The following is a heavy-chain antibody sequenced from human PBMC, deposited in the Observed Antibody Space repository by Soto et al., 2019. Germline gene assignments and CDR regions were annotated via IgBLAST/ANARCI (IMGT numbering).Heavy chain of an antibody. CDR2: INPNSGGT. V-gene: IGHV1-2*04. Sequence: QVQLVQSGAEVKKPGASVKVSCKASGYTFTGYYMHWVRQGPGQGLEWMGWINPNSGGTNYAQKFQGWVTMTRATSISTAYMELSRLRSDDTAVYYCARGGAFGLRLLDAFDIWGQGTMVTVSS. J-gene: IGHJ3*02. D-gene: IGHD5-12*01. CDR1: GYTFTGYY. CDR3: ARGGAFGLRLLDAFDI.